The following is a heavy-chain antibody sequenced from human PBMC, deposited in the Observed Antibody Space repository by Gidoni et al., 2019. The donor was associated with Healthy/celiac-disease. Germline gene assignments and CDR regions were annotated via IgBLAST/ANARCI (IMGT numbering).Heavy chain of an antibody. CDR2: ISGSGGSK. CDR1: GFPFSSYA. D-gene: IGHD5-12*01. Sequence: EVQLLESGGGLVQPGGSLSLSCAASGFPFSSYAMSWVRQAPGKGLEWVSAISGSGGSKYYEDYVKGRFTISRDNSKNTLYLQMNSLRAEDTAVYYCAKAMATKGHGIDYWGQGTLVTVSS. CDR3: AKAMATKGHGIDY. V-gene: IGHV3-23*01. J-gene: IGHJ4*02.